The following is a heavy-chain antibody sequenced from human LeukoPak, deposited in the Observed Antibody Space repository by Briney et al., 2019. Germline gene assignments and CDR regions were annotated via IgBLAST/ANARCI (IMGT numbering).Heavy chain of an antibody. CDR2: ISGSGGST. Sequence: EGSLRLSCAASGFTFSSYAMSWVRQAPGKGLEWVSAISGSGGSTYYADSVKGRFTISRDNSKNTLYLQMNSLRAEDTAVYYCANTYSSSWSTDYWGQGTLVTVSS. J-gene: IGHJ4*02. D-gene: IGHD6-13*01. V-gene: IGHV3-23*01. CDR3: ANTYSSSWSTDY. CDR1: GFTFSSYA.